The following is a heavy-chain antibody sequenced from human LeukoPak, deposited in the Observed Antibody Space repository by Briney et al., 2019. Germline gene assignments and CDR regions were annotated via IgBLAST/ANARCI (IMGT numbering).Heavy chain of an antibody. CDR2: INHSGST. Sequence: SETLSLTCAVYGGSISGYYWSWIRQPPGKGLEWIGEINHSGSTNYNPSLKSRVTISVDTSKDQFSLKLSSVTAADTSVYYCARTRIQLRYYYYYYGMDVWGQGTTVTVSS. CDR3: ARTRIQLRYYYYYYGMDV. V-gene: IGHV4-34*01. J-gene: IGHJ6*02. CDR1: GGSISGYY. D-gene: IGHD5-18*01.